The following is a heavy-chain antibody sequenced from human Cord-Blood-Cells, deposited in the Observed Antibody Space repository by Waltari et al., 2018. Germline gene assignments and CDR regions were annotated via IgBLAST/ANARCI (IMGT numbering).Heavy chain of an antibody. D-gene: IGHD6-13*01. CDR3: AREVIAAAGTGFDY. CDR1: GYTFTGYY. J-gene: IGHJ4*02. CDR2: INPNSGGT. V-gene: IGHV1-2*04. Sequence: QVQLVQSGAEVKKPGASVKVSCKASGYTFTGYYMHWVRQAPGQGLEWIGWINPNSGGTNYAQKFQGWVTMTRDTSISTAYMELSRLRSDDTAVYYCAREVIAAAGTGFDYWGQGTLVTVSS.